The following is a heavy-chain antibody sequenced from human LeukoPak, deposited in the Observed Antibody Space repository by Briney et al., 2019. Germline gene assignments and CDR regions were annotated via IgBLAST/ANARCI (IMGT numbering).Heavy chain of an antibody. Sequence: GGSLRLSCAASGFTFSTYWMHWVRQAPGKGLVWVSRINSDGSSTAYADSVKGRFTISRDNAKNTLYLQMNSLRAEDTAVYYCAREYYDFWSGYYNYYNFMDVWGKGTTATVSS. CDR3: AREYYDFWSGYYNYYNFMDV. D-gene: IGHD3-3*01. V-gene: IGHV3-74*01. J-gene: IGHJ6*03. CDR2: INSDGSST. CDR1: GFTFSTYW.